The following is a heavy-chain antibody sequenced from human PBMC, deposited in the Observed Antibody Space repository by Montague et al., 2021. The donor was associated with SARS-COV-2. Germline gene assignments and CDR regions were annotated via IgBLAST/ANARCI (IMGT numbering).Heavy chain of an antibody. Sequence: SLRLSCAASGFTFSSYSMNWVRQAPGKGLEWVSSISSSSSYIYYADSVKGRFTISRDNAKNPLYLQMNSLRTEDTVVYYCARDPRAAWYYYDSSGYHRGDYWGQGTLVTVSS. V-gene: IGHV3-21*01. J-gene: IGHJ4*02. CDR1: GFTFSSYS. CDR3: ARDPRAAWYYYDSSGYHRGDY. D-gene: IGHD3-22*01. CDR2: ISSSSSYI.